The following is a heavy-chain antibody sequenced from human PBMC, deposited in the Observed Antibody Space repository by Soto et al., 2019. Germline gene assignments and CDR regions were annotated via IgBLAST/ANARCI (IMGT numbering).Heavy chain of an antibody. V-gene: IGHV3-21*01. CDR2: ISSSSSYI. J-gene: IGHJ4*02. CDR1: GFTFSSYS. CDR3: ASTRSGQLRGFSF. Sequence: PGGSLRLSCAASGFTFSSYSMNWVRQAPGKGLEWVSSISSSSSYIYYADSVKGRFTIPRDNAKNSLYLQMNSLRAEDTAVYYCASTRSGQLRGFSFWGQGTLVTVSS. D-gene: IGHD3-16*02.